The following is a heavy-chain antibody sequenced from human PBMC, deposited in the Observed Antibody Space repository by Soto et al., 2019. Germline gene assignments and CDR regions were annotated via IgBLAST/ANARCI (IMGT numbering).Heavy chain of an antibody. V-gene: IGHV3-49*04. CDR3: TRNPIAATGPNYFYYGMDV. CDR2: IRSEAYGGTT. CDR1: GFTFGDYA. J-gene: IGHJ6*02. D-gene: IGHD6-13*01. Sequence: GGSLRLSCTASGFTFGDYAMSWVRQAPGKGMEWVGFIRSEAYGGTTDYAASVKGRFTISRDDSKSIAYRQMNSLKTEDTAVYYCTRNPIAATGPNYFYYGMDVWGQGTTVTVSS.